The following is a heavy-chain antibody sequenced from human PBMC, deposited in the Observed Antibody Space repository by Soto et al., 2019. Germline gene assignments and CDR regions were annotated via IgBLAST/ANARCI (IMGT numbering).Heavy chain of an antibody. D-gene: IGHD2-8*01. V-gene: IGHV3-33*01. CDR2: IWYDGSNK. J-gene: IGHJ2*01. CDR1: GFTFSSYG. Sequence: PGGSLRLSCAASGFTFSSYGMHWVRQAPGKGLEWVAVIWYDGSNKYYADSVKGRFTISRDNSKNTLYLQMNSLRAEDTAVYYCARARPYCTNGVCQKSKSYWYFDLWGRGTLVTVSS. CDR3: ARARPYCTNGVCQKSKSYWYFDL.